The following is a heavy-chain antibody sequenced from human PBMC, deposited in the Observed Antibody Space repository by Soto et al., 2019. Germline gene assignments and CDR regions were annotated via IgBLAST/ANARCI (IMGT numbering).Heavy chain of an antibody. D-gene: IGHD6-13*01. Sequence: ASVKVSCKVSGYTLTGLSMHWVRRAPGEGLEWMGGFDPEDGETIYAQKFQGRVTMTEDTSTDTAYMELSSLRSEDTAVYYCATDRGIAAAGHYYFYMDAWGKGTTVTVSS. CDR1: GYTLTGLS. CDR3: ATDRGIAAAGHYYFYMDA. J-gene: IGHJ6*03. V-gene: IGHV1-24*01. CDR2: FDPEDGET.